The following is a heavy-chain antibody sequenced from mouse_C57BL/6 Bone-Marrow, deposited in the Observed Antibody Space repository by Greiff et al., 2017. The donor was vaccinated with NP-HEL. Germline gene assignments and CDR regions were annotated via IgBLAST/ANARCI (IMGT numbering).Heavy chain of an antibody. Sequence: QVQLQQPGAELVKPGASVKMSCKASGYTFTSYWITWVKQRPGQGLEWIGDIYPGSGSTNYNEKFKSKSTLTVDTSYSTAYMQLSSLTSEDSAVYYGARRYHGSSPSLFYWGQGTTLTVSS. CDR1: GYTFTSYW. V-gene: IGHV1-55*01. CDR2: IYPGSGST. D-gene: IGHD1-1*01. CDR3: ARRYHGSSPSLFY. J-gene: IGHJ2*01.